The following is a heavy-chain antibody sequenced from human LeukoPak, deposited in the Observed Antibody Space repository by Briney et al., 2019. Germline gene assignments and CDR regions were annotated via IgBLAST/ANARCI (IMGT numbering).Heavy chain of an antibody. Sequence: PGGSLRLSCEGSRYSFDSYAMTWVRQAPGKGLEWVSSINGGGDITYYAESVKGRFTVSRDNSKNTLFLQMNSLRAEDTAVYYCAKYGGSSSRYYGMDVWGLGTTVTVSS. CDR3: AKYGGSSSRYYGMDV. J-gene: IGHJ6*02. V-gene: IGHV3-23*01. CDR1: RYSFDSYA. D-gene: IGHD6-6*01. CDR2: INGGGDIT.